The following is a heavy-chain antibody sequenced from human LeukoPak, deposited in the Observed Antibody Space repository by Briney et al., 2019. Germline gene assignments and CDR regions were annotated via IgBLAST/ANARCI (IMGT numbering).Heavy chain of an antibody. D-gene: IGHD3-16*01. CDR3: VRDGGTDWYDP. CDR1: GLTITDYW. V-gene: IGHV3-7*03. CDR2: IKPDGVET. J-gene: IGHJ5*02. Sequence: PGGSLRLSCAASGLTITDYWMTWVRQAPGRGLEWVANIKPDGVETSYVDSGKGRFTISRDNANTSVFLQMNSLRVEDTATYYCVRDGGTDWYDPWGQGTLVSVSS.